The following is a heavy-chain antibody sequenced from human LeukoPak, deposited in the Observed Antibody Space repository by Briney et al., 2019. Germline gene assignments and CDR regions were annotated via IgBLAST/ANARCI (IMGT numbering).Heavy chain of an antibody. CDR2: INRNSDDT. CDR3: ASQYCTTTMCYASFDY. Sequence: ASVKVSCKASGYTFTAYSTHWVRQAPGQGLEWMGRINRNSDDTIYAQKFQGRVTMTRDTSISTGYMELSRLTSDDTAVYYCASQYCTTTMCYASFDYWGQGSLVTVSS. V-gene: IGHV1-2*02. D-gene: IGHD2-8*01. J-gene: IGHJ4*02. CDR1: GYTFTAYS.